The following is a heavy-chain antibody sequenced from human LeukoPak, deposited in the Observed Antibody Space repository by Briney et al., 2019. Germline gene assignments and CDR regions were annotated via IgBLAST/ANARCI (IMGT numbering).Heavy chain of an antibody. CDR3: AKDELLWFGESMGIDY. J-gene: IGHJ4*02. V-gene: IGHV3-53*05. CDR1: GFTVSSNY. CDR2: IYSGGST. D-gene: IGHD3-10*01. Sequence: GGSLRLSCAASGFTVSSNYMTWVRQAPGKGLEWVSLIYSGGSTYYADSVKGRFTISRDDSKNTLYLQMNSLRAEDTAVYYCAKDELLWFGESMGIDYWGQGTLVTVSS.